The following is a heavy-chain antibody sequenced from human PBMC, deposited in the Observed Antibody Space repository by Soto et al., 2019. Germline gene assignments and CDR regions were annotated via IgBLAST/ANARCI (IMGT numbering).Heavy chain of an antibody. CDR3: ARDGTYNWV. Sequence: EVQLVESGGGLVQPGGSLGLSCAASGFTVSNNYMRWVRQAPGKGLEWVSLIYSGGATYYADSVKGRFTISRDNSKNTLYLQMNSLRAEDTAVYYCARDGTYNWVGGQGILVTVSS. V-gene: IGHV3-66*01. D-gene: IGHD1-1*01. CDR1: GFTVSNNY. CDR2: IYSGGAT. J-gene: IGHJ4*02.